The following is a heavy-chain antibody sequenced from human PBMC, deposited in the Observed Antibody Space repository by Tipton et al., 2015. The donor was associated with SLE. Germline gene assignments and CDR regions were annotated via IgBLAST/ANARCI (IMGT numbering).Heavy chain of an antibody. Sequence: SLRLSCVAPGFTLSVYSMNWVRQAPGKGLEWVSFISSTSSYTFYADSVKGRFTISRDNAKNSLFLQMNSLRAEDTAVYYCAKEDDSSSEGIDYWGQGTLVTVSS. J-gene: IGHJ4*02. D-gene: IGHD6-13*01. CDR3: AKEDDSSSEGIDY. CDR1: GFTLSVYS. CDR2: ISSTSSYT. V-gene: IGHV3-21*01.